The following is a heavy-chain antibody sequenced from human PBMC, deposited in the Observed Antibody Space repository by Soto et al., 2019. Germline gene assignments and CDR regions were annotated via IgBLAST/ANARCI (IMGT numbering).Heavy chain of an antibody. CDR3: TRAYGAETFDF. CDR1: GYTFNNYD. D-gene: IGHD3-10*01. V-gene: IGHV1-8*02. CDR2: MNPNSGNT. Sequence: ASVKVSCKASGYTFNNYDIHWVRQAPGHGLEWMGWMNPNSGNTGYAQNFRGRVTMTQNTAIGTAYMELSSLRPDDTATYYCTRAYGAETFDFWGQGTRVTVSS. J-gene: IGHJ5*01.